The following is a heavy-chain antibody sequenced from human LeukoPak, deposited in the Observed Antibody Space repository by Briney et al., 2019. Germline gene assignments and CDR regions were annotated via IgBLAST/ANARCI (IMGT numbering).Heavy chain of an antibody. D-gene: IGHD5-18*01. CDR1: GFTFSSYW. J-gene: IGHJ6*02. CDR3: AKDTAQGHYYGMDV. CDR2: INPGGSSI. V-gene: IGHV3-74*01. Sequence: PGRSLRLSCAASGFTFSSYWMHWVRQVPGKGLVWVARINPGGSSITYADSVKGRFTISRDNAKNTLYLQMNSLRAEDTAVYYCAKDTAQGHYYGMDVWGQGTTVTVSS.